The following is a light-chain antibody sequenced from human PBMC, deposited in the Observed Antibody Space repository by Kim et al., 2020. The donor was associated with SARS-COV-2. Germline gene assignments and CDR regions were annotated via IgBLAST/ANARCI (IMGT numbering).Light chain of an antibody. CDR3: QQSYSVPRT. J-gene: IGKJ4*01. Sequence: DIQMTQSPSSLSASVGDRVTITCRASQSISNFLNWYQLKPGKAPKLLIYAASTLQSGVPSRFSGSVSGTDFTLTISSLQPEDFATYYCQQSYSVPRTFGGGTKVDIK. CDR1: QSISNF. V-gene: IGKV1-39*01. CDR2: AAS.